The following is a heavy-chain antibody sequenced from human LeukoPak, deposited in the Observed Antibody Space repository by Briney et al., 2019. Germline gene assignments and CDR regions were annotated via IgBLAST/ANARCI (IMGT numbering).Heavy chain of an antibody. D-gene: IGHD4-17*01. CDR3: ARARGEDYGDYVTLYFDF. J-gene: IGHJ4*02. CDR1: GFTFSVYY. Sequence: GGSLRLSCAVSGFTFSVYYMSWIRQAPGKGLEWGSYISGSSSYTNYADSVTGRFTISRDNAKNSLYLQMNSLRAEDTAVYYCARARGEDYGDYVTLYFDFWGQGTLVTVSS. CDR2: ISGSSSYT. V-gene: IGHV3-11*05.